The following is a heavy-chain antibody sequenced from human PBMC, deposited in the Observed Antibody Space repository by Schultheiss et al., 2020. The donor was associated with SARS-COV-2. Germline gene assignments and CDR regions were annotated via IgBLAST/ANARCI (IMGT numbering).Heavy chain of an antibody. CDR2: IYYSGST. V-gene: IGHV4-59*01. J-gene: IGHJ3*02. CDR3: ARPLRCSSTSCYNAFDI. D-gene: IGHD2-2*02. Sequence: GSLRLSCTVSGGSISSYYWSWIRQPPGKGLEWIGYIYYSGSTNYNPSLKSRVTISVDTSKNQFSLKLSSVTAADTAVYYCARPLRCSSTSCYNAFDIWGQGTMVTVSS. CDR1: GGSISSYY.